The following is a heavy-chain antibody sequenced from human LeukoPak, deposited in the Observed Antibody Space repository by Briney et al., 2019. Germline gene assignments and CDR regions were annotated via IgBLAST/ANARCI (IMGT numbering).Heavy chain of an antibody. J-gene: IGHJ5*01. Sequence: AGGSLRLSCAASGFTFSAHTMSWVRQAPGKGLEWVSSISPSSTNIFQPASMKGRFTISRDNAKNSLFLQIHSLRVEDTDVYYCAREEWYVFYFDTWGQGTPVTVSS. D-gene: IGHD2-8*01. CDR3: AREEWYVFYFDT. CDR2: ISPSSTNI. CDR1: GFTFSAHT. V-gene: IGHV3-21*06.